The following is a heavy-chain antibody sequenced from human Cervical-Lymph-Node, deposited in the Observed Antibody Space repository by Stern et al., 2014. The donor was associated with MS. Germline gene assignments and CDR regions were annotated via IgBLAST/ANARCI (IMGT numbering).Heavy chain of an antibody. J-gene: IGHJ3*02. CDR2: IIPILGIA. CDR3: ARGPMTTNAFDI. D-gene: IGHD4-17*01. V-gene: IGHV1-69*09. CDR1: GGTFSSYT. Sequence: VQLVESGAEVKKPGSSVKVSCKASGGTFSSYTISWVRQAPGQGLEWMGRIIPILGIANYAQKFQGRVTITADKSTSTAYMELSSLRSEDTAVYYCARGPMTTNAFDIWGQGTMVTVSS.